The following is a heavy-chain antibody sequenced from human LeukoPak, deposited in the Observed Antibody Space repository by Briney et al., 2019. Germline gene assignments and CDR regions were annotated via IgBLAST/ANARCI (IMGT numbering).Heavy chain of an antibody. J-gene: IGHJ4*02. D-gene: IGHD2-2*01. V-gene: IGHV4-59*01. CDR1: GGSISSYY. Sequence: SETLSLTCTVSGGSISSYYWSWIRQPPGKGLEWIGYIFYSGSTNYNPSLKGRVTISVDTSKNQFSLKLSSVTAADTAVYYCARSAGYCTSTSCYAYWGQGTLVTVSS. CDR3: ARSAGYCTSTSCYAY. CDR2: IFYSGST.